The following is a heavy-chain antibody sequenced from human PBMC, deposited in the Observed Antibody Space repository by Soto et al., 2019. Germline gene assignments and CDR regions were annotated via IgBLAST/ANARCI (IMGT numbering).Heavy chain of an antibody. Sequence: QVQLQESGPGLVKPSETLSLTCTVSGGSISSYYWSWIRQPPGKGLEWIGYIYYSGSTNYNPSLKSRVTISVDTSKNQFSLKLSSVTAADTAVYYCAACPVAAMDYYYYYMDVWGKGTTVTVSS. CDR2: IYYSGST. J-gene: IGHJ6*03. CDR3: AACPVAAMDYYYYYMDV. V-gene: IGHV4-59*01. CDR1: GGSISSYY. D-gene: IGHD2-15*01.